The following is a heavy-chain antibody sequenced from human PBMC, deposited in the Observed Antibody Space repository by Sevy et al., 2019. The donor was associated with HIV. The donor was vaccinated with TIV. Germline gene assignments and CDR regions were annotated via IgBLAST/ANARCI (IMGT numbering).Heavy chain of an antibody. D-gene: IGHD3-22*01. CDR1: GFTVSGNY. Sequence: GGSLRLSCEASGFTVSGNYMAWVRLAPGKGLEWVSLIDSGGSTYYADSVEGRFTISRDNAKNTIYLQMNPLRAEETAVYFCARDRYYDASGYYYYYYGLDVWGQGTTVTVSS. CDR3: ARDRYYDASGYYYYYYGLDV. J-gene: IGHJ6*02. V-gene: IGHV3-66*01. CDR2: IDSGGST.